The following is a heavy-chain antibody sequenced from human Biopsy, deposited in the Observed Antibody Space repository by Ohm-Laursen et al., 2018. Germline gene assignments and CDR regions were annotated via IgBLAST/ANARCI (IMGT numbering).Heavy chain of an antibody. Sequence: SETLSLTCTVSGDSISSYYGSWIRQPPGKGLEWIGYVHYTGSTDYNPSLQSRVTISVDTSKNHFSLRLRSVTPADTAIYYCARDRGYYSDRTVPGYFDLWGRGTLVTVSS. CDR1: GDSISSYY. CDR2: VHYTGST. V-gene: IGHV4-59*01. J-gene: IGHJ2*01. D-gene: IGHD3-22*01. CDR3: ARDRGYYSDRTVPGYFDL.